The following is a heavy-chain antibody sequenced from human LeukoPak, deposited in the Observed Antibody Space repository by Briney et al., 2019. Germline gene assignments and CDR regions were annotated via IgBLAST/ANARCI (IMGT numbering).Heavy chain of an antibody. Sequence: SETLSLTCAVYGGSFSGYYWSWIRQPPGKGLEWIGEINHSGSTNYNPSLKSRVTISVDTSKNQFSLKLSSVTAADTAVYYCARGGGITGYYMDVWVKGTTVTVSS. J-gene: IGHJ6*03. CDR2: INHSGST. CDR3: ARGGGITGYYMDV. CDR1: GGSFSGYY. D-gene: IGHD1-14*01. V-gene: IGHV4-34*01.